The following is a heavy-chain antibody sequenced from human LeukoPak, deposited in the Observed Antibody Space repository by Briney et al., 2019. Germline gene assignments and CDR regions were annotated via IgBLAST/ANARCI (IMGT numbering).Heavy chain of an antibody. CDR3: ARPYDSSGYYNYYFDN. CDR2: ISAYNRST. D-gene: IGHD3-22*01. V-gene: IGHV1-18*01. Sequence: ASVRGSCKASGYSFITYGISWVRQAPGQGLEWMGWISAYNRSTDYAQNLQGRVTMTTDTSTSTAYMEMRSLRSDDTAVYYCARPYDSSGYYNYYFDNWGQGTLVTVSS. CDR1: GYSFITYG. J-gene: IGHJ4*02.